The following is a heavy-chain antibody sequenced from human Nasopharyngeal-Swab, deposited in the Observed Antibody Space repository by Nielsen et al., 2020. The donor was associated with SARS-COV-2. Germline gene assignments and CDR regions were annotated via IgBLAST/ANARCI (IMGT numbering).Heavy chain of an antibody. V-gene: IGHV4-61*01. J-gene: IGHJ6*02. CDR3: ARDASNYGDYYYYYGMDV. CDR2: IYYSGST. Sequence: SETLSLTCTVSGGSVSSGSYYWSCIRQPPGKGLEWIGYIYYSGSTNYNPSLKSLITISVDTSKNQFSLQLSSVTAADTAVYYCARDASNYGDYYYYYGMDVWGQGTTVTVSS. CDR1: GGSVSSGSYY. D-gene: IGHD4-11*01.